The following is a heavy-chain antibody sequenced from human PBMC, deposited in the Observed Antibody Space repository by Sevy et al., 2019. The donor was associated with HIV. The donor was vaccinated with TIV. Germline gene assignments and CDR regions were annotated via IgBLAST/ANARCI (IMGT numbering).Heavy chain of an antibody. CDR3: TTGGSLFQN. D-gene: IGHD3-16*01. V-gene: IGHV3-15*01. Sequence: GGSLRLSCAASGFTFSNVWMSWVRQAPGKGLEWVAHVKSKADGGTTDYAAPVRGRFTISRDDSKSTVYLQMHSLKSEDTVVYYCTTGGSLFQNWGQGTLVTVSS. J-gene: IGHJ1*01. CDR1: GFTFSNVW. CDR2: VKSKADGGTT.